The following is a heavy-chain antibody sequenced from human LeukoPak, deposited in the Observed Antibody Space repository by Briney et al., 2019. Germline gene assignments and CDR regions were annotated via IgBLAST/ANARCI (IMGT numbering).Heavy chain of an antibody. Sequence: GGSLRLSCVASGFSFKTYSMDWVRQAPGKGLQWISYISGSSDTIYYADSLKGRFTISRDNAKNTLYLQMNSLRAEDTAVYYCAREPITIFGTAFDIWGQGTMVTVSS. CDR2: ISGSSDTI. CDR3: AREPITIFGTAFDI. V-gene: IGHV3-48*01. D-gene: IGHD3-3*01. J-gene: IGHJ3*02. CDR1: GFSFKTYS.